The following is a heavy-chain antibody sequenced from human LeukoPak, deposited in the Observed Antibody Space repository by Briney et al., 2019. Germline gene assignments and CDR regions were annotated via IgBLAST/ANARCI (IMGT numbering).Heavy chain of an antibody. CDR2: INHSGST. D-gene: IGHD6-6*01. Sequence: SETLSLTCAVYGGSFSGDYWSCIRQPPGKGLEWIGEINHSGSTNYNPSLKSRVTISVDTSKNQFSLKLSSVTAADTAVYYCARRRAARRTFEYWGQGTLVTASS. CDR3: ARRRAARRTFEY. V-gene: IGHV4-34*01. CDR1: GGSFSGDY. J-gene: IGHJ4*02.